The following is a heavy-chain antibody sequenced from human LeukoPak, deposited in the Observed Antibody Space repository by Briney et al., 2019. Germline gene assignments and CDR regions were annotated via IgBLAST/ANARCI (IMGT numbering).Heavy chain of an antibody. V-gene: IGHV4-30-4*01. CDR2: IYYSGST. CDR1: GGSISSGDYY. CDR3: ARAPVRDGYNPHYYFDY. D-gene: IGHD5-12*01. Sequence: SETLSLTCTVSGGSISSGDYYWSWIRQPPGKGLEWIGYIYYSGSTYYNPSLKSRVTISVDTSKNQFSLKLSSVTAADTAVCYCARAPVRDGYNPHYYFDYWGQGTLVTVSS. J-gene: IGHJ4*02.